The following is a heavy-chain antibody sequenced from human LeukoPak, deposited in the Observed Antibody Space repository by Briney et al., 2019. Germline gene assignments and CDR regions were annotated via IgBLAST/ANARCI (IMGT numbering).Heavy chain of an antibody. CDR1: GVSISSYY. CDR3: ARALQPGVYAFDI. Sequence: SETLSLTCTVSGVSISSYYWTWIRQHPGEGLEWIGYIYYSGSTNYNPSLKSRVTISVDTPKNQFSLKLSSVTAADTAVYYCARALQPGVYAFDIWGQGTMVTVSS. J-gene: IGHJ3*02. V-gene: IGHV4-59*01. CDR2: IYYSGST. D-gene: IGHD6-13*01.